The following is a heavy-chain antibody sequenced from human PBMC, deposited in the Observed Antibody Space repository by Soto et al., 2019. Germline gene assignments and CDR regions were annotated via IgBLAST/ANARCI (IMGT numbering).Heavy chain of an antibody. V-gene: IGHV1-8*01. J-gene: IGHJ4*02. CDR2: MNPNSGNT. Sequence: KHRGASVKVSCKASGYTFTSYDINCVRQATGQGLEWMGWMNPNSGNTGYAQKFQGRVTKARNTSISTAYMELSSLRSEDTAVYYCARGFSGYDGLYWGQGTLVTVSS. D-gene: IGHD5-12*01. CDR3: ARGFSGYDGLY. CDR1: GYTFTSYD.